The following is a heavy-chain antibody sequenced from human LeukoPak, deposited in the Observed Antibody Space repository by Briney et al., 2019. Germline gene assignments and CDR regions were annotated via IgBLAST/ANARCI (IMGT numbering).Heavy chain of an antibody. CDR2: INPNSGGT. V-gene: IGHV1-2*02. CDR3: ARAYDILTGYLSYFGY. D-gene: IGHD3-9*01. CDR1: GYTFTGYY. Sequence: ASVKVSCKASGYTFTGYYMHWVRQAPGQGLEWMGWINPNSGGTNYAQKFQGRVTMTRDTSISTAYMELSRLRSDDTAVYYCARAYDILTGYLSYFGYWGQGTLVTVSS. J-gene: IGHJ4*02.